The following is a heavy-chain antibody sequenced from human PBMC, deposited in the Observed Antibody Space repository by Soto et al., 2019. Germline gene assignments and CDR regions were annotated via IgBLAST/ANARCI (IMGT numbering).Heavy chain of an antibody. Sequence: GASVKVSCKASGYTFSDYYIHWVRQAPGQGLEWMGWINPNSGGTKYAPKFQGGVTMTRDTSITTAYMELSRLRSGDTAVYYCAREPATAKPEGVDFWGQGTTVTASS. CDR2: INPNSGGT. D-gene: IGHD1-1*01. CDR1: GYTFSDYY. J-gene: IGHJ4*02. CDR3: AREPATAKPEGVDF. V-gene: IGHV1-2*02.